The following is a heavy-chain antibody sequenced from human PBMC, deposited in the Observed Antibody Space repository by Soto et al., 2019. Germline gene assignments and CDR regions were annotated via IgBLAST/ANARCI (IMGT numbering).Heavy chain of an antibody. Sequence: SETLSLTCTVSCGSISNGYHWAWIRHPPWMRLEWVASIFHTGSTYYNPSLTSRVTISVDTSKNQFSLNLSPVTAADTAVYYCARVHYDVWSGSSPSSYGMDFWGQGTPVTVSS. CDR3: ARVHYDVWSGSSPSSYGMDF. D-gene: IGHD3-3*01. J-gene: IGHJ6*02. CDR2: IFHTGST. CDR1: CGSISNGYH. V-gene: IGHV4-38-2*02.